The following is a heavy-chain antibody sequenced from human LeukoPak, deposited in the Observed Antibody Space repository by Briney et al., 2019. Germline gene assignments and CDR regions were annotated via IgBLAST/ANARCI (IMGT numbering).Heavy chain of an antibody. V-gene: IGHV4-59*01. CDR2: ISYSGST. CDR1: GGSTSSYY. Sequence: SETLSLTCTVSGGSTSSYYWSWIRQPPGKGLDWIGYISYSGSTNYNPSLKSRVTISVDTSKNQFSLKLSSVTAADTAVYYCARVGNHGQYYFDYWGKGTLVTVSS. CDR3: ARVGNHGQYYFDY. J-gene: IGHJ4*02. D-gene: IGHD1-14*01.